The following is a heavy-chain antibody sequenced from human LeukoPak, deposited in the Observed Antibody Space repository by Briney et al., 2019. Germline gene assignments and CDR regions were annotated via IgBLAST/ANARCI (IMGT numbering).Heavy chain of an antibody. D-gene: IGHD3-22*01. Sequence: GGSLRLSCAASGFTFSSYWMNWARQAPGKGLEWVSAISGSGGSTYYADSVKGRFTISRDNSKNTLYLQMNSLRAEDTAVYYCAKTSSGSPGDPFDYWGQGTLVTVSS. CDR3: AKTSSGSPGDPFDY. J-gene: IGHJ4*02. V-gene: IGHV3-23*01. CDR1: GFTFSSYW. CDR2: ISGSGGST.